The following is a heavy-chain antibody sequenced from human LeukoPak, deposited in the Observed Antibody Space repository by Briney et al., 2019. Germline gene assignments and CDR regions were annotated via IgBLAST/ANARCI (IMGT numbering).Heavy chain of an antibody. CDR3: ARQHSSGWYVFDY. CDR2: IYYSGST. CDR1: DGSISNY. D-gene: IGHD6-19*01. V-gene: IGHV4-59*08. Sequence: SETLSLICTVSDGSISNYWNWIRQPPGKGLEWIGYIYYSGSTNYNPSLKSRVTISVDTSKNQFSLKLSSVTAADTAVYYCARQHSSGWYVFDYWGQGSLVTVSS. J-gene: IGHJ4*02.